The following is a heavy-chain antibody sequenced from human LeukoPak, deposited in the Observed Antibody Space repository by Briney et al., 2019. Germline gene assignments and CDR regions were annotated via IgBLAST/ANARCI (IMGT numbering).Heavy chain of an antibody. V-gene: IGHV4-4*02. Sequence: NPSGTLSLTCTVSGDSINSLDLWSWVRQPPGKGLEWIGEMYLSGTTHSNPSDKSRVTISIDKSRNQFFLNLSSVTAADTAVYYCAGLVGRYSSGLYYYYFDYWGQGTLVTVSS. D-gene: IGHD3-22*01. CDR2: MYLSGTT. CDR3: AGLVGRYSSGLYYYYFDY. J-gene: IGHJ4*02. CDR1: GDSINSLDL.